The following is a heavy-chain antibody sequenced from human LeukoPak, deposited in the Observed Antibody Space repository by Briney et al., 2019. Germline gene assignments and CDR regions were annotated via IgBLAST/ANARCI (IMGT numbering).Heavy chain of an antibody. D-gene: IGHD4-17*01. CDR3: ARVQGDYVTYFDY. J-gene: IGHJ4*02. Sequence: GGSLRLSCAASGFTFSSYGMSWVRQAPGKGLEWVSSISGSGDTTHYADSMKGRFTISRDNSKNTLYLQMNSLRAEDTAVYYCARVQGDYVTYFDYWGQGTLVTVSS. V-gene: IGHV3-23*01. CDR1: GFTFSSYG. CDR2: ISGSGDTT.